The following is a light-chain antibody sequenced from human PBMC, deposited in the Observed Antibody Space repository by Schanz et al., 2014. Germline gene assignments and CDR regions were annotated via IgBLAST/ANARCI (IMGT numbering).Light chain of an antibody. CDR2: GAS. Sequence: EIVLTQSPGTLSLSPGERATLSCRASQSVSSSSLAWYQQKPGQAPRLLIYGASSRATGIPARFSGSGSGTEFTLTISSLQSEDFAVYSCQQYNNWPRTFGQGTKVEIK. CDR3: QQYNNWPRT. J-gene: IGKJ1*01. CDR1: QSVSSS. V-gene: IGKV3-15*01.